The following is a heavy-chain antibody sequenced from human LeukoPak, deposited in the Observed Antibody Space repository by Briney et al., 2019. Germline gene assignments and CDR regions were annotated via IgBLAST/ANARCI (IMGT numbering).Heavy chain of an antibody. D-gene: IGHD6-13*01. Sequence: SETLSLTCTVSGGSISSYYWSWIRQPAGKGLEWIGHIYTSGSTNYNPSLKSRVTISVDKSKNQFSLKLSSVTAADTAVYYCARGYSSSWYSDYWGQGTLVTVSS. CDR2: IYTSGST. CDR3: ARGYSSSWYSDY. CDR1: GGSISSYY. J-gene: IGHJ4*02. V-gene: IGHV4-4*07.